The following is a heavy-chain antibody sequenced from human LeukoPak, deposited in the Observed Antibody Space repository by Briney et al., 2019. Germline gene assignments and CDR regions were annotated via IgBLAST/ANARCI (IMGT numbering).Heavy chain of an antibody. CDR3: ARGPDNWNSLFDY. Sequence: KTSETLSLTCTVSGGSISNYLWSWIRQPPGKALEWIGYIYYSGSTNHNPSLKSRVAILIDTSRNQVSLRLNSVTAADTAVYYCARGPDNWNSLFDYWGQGTLVTVSS. CDR2: IYYSGST. V-gene: IGHV4-59*01. D-gene: IGHD1-7*01. CDR1: GGSISNYL. J-gene: IGHJ4*02.